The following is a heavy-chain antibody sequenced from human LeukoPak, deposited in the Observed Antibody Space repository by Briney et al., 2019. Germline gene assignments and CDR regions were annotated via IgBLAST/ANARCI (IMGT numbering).Heavy chain of an antibody. Sequence: TGGSLRLSCAASGFIFSSYWMNWIRQTPGKGLEWVASIKQDGSEKYYVDAVQGRFTISRDNSKNTLYLQMNSLRAEDTAVYYCASGSSGYRFDYWGQGTLVTVSS. CDR3: ASGSSGYRFDY. CDR2: IKQDGSEK. D-gene: IGHD3-22*01. J-gene: IGHJ4*02. V-gene: IGHV3-7*01. CDR1: GFIFSSYW.